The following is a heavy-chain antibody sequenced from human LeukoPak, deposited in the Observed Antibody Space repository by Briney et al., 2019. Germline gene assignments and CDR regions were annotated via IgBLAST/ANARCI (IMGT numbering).Heavy chain of an antibody. D-gene: IGHD3-10*01. CDR2: ISGSGGST. CDR1: GFTFSSYG. J-gene: IGHJ4*02. V-gene: IGHV3-23*01. CDR3: AMGRITMVRGVIPDDY. Sequence: PGRSLRLSCAASGFTFSSYGMSWVRQAPGKGLEWVSAISGSGGSTYYADSVKGRFTISRDNSKNTLYLQMNSLRAEDTAVYYCAMGRITMVRGVIPDDYWGQGTLVTVSS.